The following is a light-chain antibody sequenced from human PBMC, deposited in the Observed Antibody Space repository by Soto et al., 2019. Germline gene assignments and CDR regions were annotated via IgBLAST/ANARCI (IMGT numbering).Light chain of an antibody. CDR2: GAS. CDR1: QSVDSNY. V-gene: IGKV3-20*01. J-gene: IGKJ5*01. Sequence: EIVLTPSAGTLSLSPGEEATLSCRASQSVDSNYLAWYQQKPGQTPRLIIYGASGRADGIPHRFSGSGFGTDFTLTISKVEPEDFAVYYCQQYGTPRSVTFGQGTRLEIK. CDR3: QQYGTPRSVT.